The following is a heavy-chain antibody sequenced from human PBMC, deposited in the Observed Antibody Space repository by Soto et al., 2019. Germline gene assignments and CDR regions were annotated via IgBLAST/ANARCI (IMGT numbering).Heavy chain of an antibody. CDR3: AADRREDMTTVANYYYYYYGMDV. J-gene: IGHJ6*02. D-gene: IGHD4-17*01. Sequence: GASVKVSCKASGFTFTSSAVQWVRQARGQRLEWIGWIVVGSGNTNYAQKFQERVTITRDMSTSTAYMELSSLRSEDTAVYYCAADRREDMTTVANYYYYYYGMDVWGQGTTVTVSS. CDR2: IVVGSGNT. V-gene: IGHV1-58*01. CDR1: GFTFTSSA.